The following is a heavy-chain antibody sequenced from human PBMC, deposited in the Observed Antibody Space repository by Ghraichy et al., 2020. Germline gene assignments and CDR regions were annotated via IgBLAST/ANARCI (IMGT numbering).Heavy chain of an antibody. CDR3: ARGEATAGTLLVY. D-gene: IGHD6-13*01. Sequence: GGSLRLSCAASGFTVSSNYMSWVRQAPGKGLEWVSVIYSDGSTYYADSVRGRFTISRDNPKSTLYLQMNSLRVEDTAVYYCARGEATAGTLLVYWGQGTLVTVSS. J-gene: IGHJ4*02. V-gene: IGHV3-66*01. CDR2: IYSDGST. CDR1: GFTVSSNY.